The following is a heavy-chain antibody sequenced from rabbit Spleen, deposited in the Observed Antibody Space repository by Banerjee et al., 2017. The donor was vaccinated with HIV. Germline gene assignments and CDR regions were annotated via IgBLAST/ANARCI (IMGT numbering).Heavy chain of an antibody. Sequence: QSLEESGGDLVKPGASLTLTCTASGFSFSSSSYMCWVRQAPGKGLEWIACIDAGSSGFTYFATWAKGRFTCSKTSSTTVTLQMTSLTAADTATYFCARDLAGVIGWNFKLWGPGTLVTVS. J-gene: IGHJ4*01. CDR1: GFSFSSSSY. CDR3: ARDLAGVIGWNFKL. CDR2: IDAGSSGFT. D-gene: IGHD4-1*01. V-gene: IGHV1S40*01.